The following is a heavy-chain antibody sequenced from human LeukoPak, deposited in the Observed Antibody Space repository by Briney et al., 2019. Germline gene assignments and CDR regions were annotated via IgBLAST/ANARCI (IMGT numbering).Heavy chain of an antibody. CDR1: GGSISSYY. D-gene: IGHD3-10*01. Sequence: SETLSLTCTVSGGSISSYYWSWIRQPPGKGLEWIGYIYYSGSTNYNPSLKSRVTISVDTSKNQFSLKLGSVTAADTAVYYCARDTMVRSVTTPYYYYYYMDVWGKGTTVTVSS. CDR3: ARDTMVRSVTTPYYYYYYMDV. J-gene: IGHJ6*03. V-gene: IGHV4-59*01. CDR2: IYYSGST.